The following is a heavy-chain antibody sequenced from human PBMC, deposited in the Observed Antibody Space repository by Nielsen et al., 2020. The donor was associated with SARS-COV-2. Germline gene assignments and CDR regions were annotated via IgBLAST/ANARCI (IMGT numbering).Heavy chain of an antibody. CDR2: ISYDGSNK. CDR3: ARVGVSAVIDY. Sequence: GESLKISCAASGFSFSSYSMHWVRQAPGKGLEWVAVISYDGSNKYYADSVKGRFTISRDSAKNTLYLQMNSLRAEDTAVYYCARVGVSAVIDYWGQGTLVTVSS. V-gene: IGHV3-30*04. J-gene: IGHJ4*02. CDR1: GFSFSSYS. D-gene: IGHD6-6*01.